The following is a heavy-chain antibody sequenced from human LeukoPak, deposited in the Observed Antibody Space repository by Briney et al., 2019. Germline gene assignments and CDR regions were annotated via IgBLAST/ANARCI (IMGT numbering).Heavy chain of an antibody. CDR2: IYYSGST. J-gene: IGHJ4*02. CDR1: GGSISSYY. V-gene: IGHV4-59*12. D-gene: IGHD3-22*01. Sequence: SGTLSLTCTVSGGSISSYYWSWIRQPPGKGLEWIGYIYYSGSTNYNPSLKSRVTMSVDTSKNQFSLKLSSVTAADTAVYYCARWGFYDSSGYLAYWGQGTLVTVSS. CDR3: ARWGFYDSSGYLAY.